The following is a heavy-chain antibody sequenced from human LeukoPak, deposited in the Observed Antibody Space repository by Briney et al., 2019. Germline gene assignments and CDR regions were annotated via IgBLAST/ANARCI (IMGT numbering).Heavy chain of an antibody. CDR3: ARRSTIFGGYYYMDV. Sequence: PGGSLRLSCAASGFTFSSFSMNWVRQAPGKGLQWVSYISSSSGTRYYADSVQGRFTISRDNAKLYLQMNSLRAEDTAAYYCARRSTIFGGYYYMDVWGKGTKVTVSS. J-gene: IGHJ6*03. D-gene: IGHD3-3*01. CDR1: GFTFSSFS. CDR2: ISSSSGTR. V-gene: IGHV3-48*01.